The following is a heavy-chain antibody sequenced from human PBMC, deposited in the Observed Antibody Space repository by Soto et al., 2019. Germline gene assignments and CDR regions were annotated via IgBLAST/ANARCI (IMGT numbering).Heavy chain of an antibody. V-gene: IGHV3-66*01. D-gene: IGHD3-10*01. CDR3: ARDMVRGMDV. CDR2: IYSGGST. Sequence: EVQLVESGGVLVQPGGSLRLSCAASGFTVSSNYMSWVRQAPGKGLEWVSVIYSGGSTYYADSVKGRFTISRDNSKNTLYLQMTSLRAEDTALYYCARDMVRGMDVWGQGTTFTVA. J-gene: IGHJ6*02. CDR1: GFTVSSNY.